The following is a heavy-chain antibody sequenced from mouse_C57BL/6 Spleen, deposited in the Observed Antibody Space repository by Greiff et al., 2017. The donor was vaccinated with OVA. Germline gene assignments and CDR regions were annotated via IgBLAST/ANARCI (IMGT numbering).Heavy chain of an antibody. V-gene: IGHV6-3*01. CDR1: GFTFSNYW. J-gene: IGHJ3*01. D-gene: IGHD2-3*01. Sequence: DVMLVESGGGLVQPGGSMKLSCVASGFTFSNYWMNWVRQSPEKGLEWVAQIRLKSDNYATHYAESVKGRFTISRDDSKSSVYLQMNNLRAEDTGIYYCTDGYYEAWFAYWGQGTLVTVSA. CDR2: IRLKSDNYAT. CDR3: TDGYYEAWFAY.